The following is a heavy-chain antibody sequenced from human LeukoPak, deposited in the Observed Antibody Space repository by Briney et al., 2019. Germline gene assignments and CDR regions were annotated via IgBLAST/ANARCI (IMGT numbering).Heavy chain of an antibody. CDR2: IGTAGDT. J-gene: IGHJ4*02. CDR3: ARDSVSYYDGGLDY. V-gene: IGHV3-13*01. CDR1: GFTFSDYD. D-gene: IGHD3-22*01. Sequence: QPGGSLRLSCAASGFTFSDYDMHWVRQATGKGLEWVSAIGTAGDTYYTGSVKGRFTISRENAKNSLYLQMNSLRAGDTAVYYCARDSVSYYDGGLDYWGQGTLVTVSS.